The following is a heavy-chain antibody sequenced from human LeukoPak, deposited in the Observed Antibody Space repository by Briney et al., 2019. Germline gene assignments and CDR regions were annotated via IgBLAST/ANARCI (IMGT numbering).Heavy chain of an antibody. CDR2: IYYSGST. CDR3: ARHDGSSWYGGGWFDP. V-gene: IGHV4-59*08. J-gene: IGHJ5*02. Sequence: SETLSLTCAVYGGSFSGYYWSWIRQPPGKGLEWIGYIYYSGSTNYNPSLKSRVTISVDTSKNQFSLKLSSVTAADTAVYYCARHDGSSWYGGGWFDPWGQGTLVTVSS. CDR1: GGSFSGYY. D-gene: IGHD6-13*01.